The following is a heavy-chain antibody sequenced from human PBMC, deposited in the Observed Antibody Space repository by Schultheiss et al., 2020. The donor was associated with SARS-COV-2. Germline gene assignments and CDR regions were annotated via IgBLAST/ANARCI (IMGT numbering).Heavy chain of an antibody. CDR2: INSDGSST. CDR1: GFTFSSYW. CDR3: ARRQNRIIAAAGPADY. D-gene: IGHD6-13*01. J-gene: IGHJ4*02. Sequence: GGSLRLSCAASGFTFSSYWMHWVRQAPGKGLVWVSRINSDGSSTSYADSVKGRFTISRDNAKNSLYLQMNSLRAEDTAVYYCARRQNRIIAAAGPADYWGQGTLVTVSS. V-gene: IGHV3-74*01.